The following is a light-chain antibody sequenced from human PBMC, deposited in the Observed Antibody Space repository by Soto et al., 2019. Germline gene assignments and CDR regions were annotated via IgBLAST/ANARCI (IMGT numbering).Light chain of an antibody. CDR3: CSYAGSSTLV. CDR2: EGT. V-gene: IGLV2-23*01. J-gene: IGLJ3*02. CDR1: SSDVGSYNL. Sequence: QSALTQPASVSGSPGQSITISCTGTSSDVGSYNLVSWYQQHPGKAPKLMIYEGTKRPSGLSNRFSGSKSGNTASLRISGLQAEDEADYYCCSYAGSSTLVFGGGTKLTVL.